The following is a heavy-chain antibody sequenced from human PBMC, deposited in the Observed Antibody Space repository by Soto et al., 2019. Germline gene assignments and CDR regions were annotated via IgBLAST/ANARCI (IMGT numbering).Heavy chain of an antibody. V-gene: IGHV3-23*01. CDR1: GFIFTNYA. D-gene: IGHD5-12*01. J-gene: IGHJ3*01. Sequence: EVQVSESGGGLVRPGGSLRLSCPASGFIFTNYAMNWVRQAPGKGLEWVSVIGGRGNSAYYADSVQGRFTISRDNSKNTLSLQMSSLTADDTAIYYCVREGRGSFDFWGRGTMVTVSS. CDR3: VREGRGSFDF. CDR2: IGGRGNSA.